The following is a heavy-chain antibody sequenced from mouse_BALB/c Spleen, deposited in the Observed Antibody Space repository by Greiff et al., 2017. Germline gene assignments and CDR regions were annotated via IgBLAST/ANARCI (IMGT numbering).Heavy chain of an antibody. D-gene: IGHD3-1*01. J-gene: IGHJ4*01. CDR2: IAPGSGST. CDR1: GYTFTSYW. V-gene: IGHV1S41*01. Sequence: DLVKPGASVKLSCKASGYTFTSYWITWINQRPGQGLEWIGRIAPGSGSTYYNEMFKGKATLTVDTSSSTAYIQLSSLSSEDSAVYFCARAGRTAMDYWGQGTSVTVSS. CDR3: ARAGRTAMDY.